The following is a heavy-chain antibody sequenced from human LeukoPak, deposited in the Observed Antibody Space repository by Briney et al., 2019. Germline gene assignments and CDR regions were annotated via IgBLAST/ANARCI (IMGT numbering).Heavy chain of an antibody. D-gene: IGHD2-2*01. CDR2: VYYSGST. V-gene: IGHV4-59*08. CDR1: GDSFSNYY. J-gene: IGHJ5*01. CDR3: ASSPRLTTSWFLFDS. Sequence: PSETLSLTCSVSGDSFSNYYWTWIRQPPGKGLEWIGYVYYSGSTNYNPSLKTRLHLSVDTSKNRFSLKLSSATAPDTAVYYCASSPRLTTSWFLFDSWGHGTLVTVSS.